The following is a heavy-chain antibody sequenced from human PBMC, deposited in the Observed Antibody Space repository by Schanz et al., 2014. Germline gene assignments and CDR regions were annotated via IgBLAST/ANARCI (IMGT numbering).Heavy chain of an antibody. Sequence: EVHLLESGGGLVQPGGSLRLSCAASGFTFFGNFVMSCVRQPPGKVLEWVGRIKSKTDGGTADYAAPVKGRFTISRDNSKNTLFLQMNSVKTEDTAVYYCATYYDGGCAIDNWGQGALVTVSS. V-gene: IGHV3-15*01. CDR3: ATYYDGGCAIDN. J-gene: IGHJ4*02. CDR1: GFTFFGNFV. CDR2: IKSKTDGGTA. D-gene: IGHD1-26*01.